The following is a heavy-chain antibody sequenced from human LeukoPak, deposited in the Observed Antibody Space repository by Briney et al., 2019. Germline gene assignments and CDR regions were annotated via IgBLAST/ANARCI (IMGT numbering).Heavy chain of an antibody. D-gene: IGHD3-22*01. CDR1: GFTVSSKY. CDR3: ARGYDTSPGDFDY. J-gene: IGHJ4*02. Sequence: PGGSLRLSCAASGFTVSSKYMSWVRQAPGEGLDWVSVIYSGGATYYADSVKGRFTISRDNSKNTLYLQMNSLRAEDTAVYYCARGYDTSPGDFDYWGQGTLVTVSS. V-gene: IGHV3-53*01. CDR2: IYSGGAT.